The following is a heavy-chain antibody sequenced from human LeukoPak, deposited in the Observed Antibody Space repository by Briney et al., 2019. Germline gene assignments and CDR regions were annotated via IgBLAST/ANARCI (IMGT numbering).Heavy chain of an antibody. CDR1: GGSISSSSYY. CDR2: IYYSGST. V-gene: IGHV4-39*01. CDR3: ARQCSSTVPHYYYYMDV. J-gene: IGHJ6*03. Sequence: SETLSLTCTVSGGSISSSSYYWGWIRQPPGKGLEGIGSIYYSGSTYYNASLKSRVTISVDTSKNQFSLKLSSVTAADTAVYYCARQCSSTVPHYYYYMDVWGKGTTVTVSS. D-gene: IGHD2-2*01.